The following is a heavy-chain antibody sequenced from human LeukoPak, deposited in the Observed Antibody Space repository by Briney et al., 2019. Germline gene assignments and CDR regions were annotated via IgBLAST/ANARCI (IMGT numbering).Heavy chain of an antibody. V-gene: IGHV1-18*01. Sequence: ASVKVSCKASGYTFTSYGISWVRQAPGQGLEWIGWISAYNGNTNYAQKLQGRVTMTTDTSTSTAYMELRSLRSDDTAVYYCARVNEITFRGVSYFDYWGQGTLVTVSS. CDR1: GYTFTSYG. D-gene: IGHD3-16*01. CDR3: ARVNEITFRGVSYFDY. CDR2: ISAYNGNT. J-gene: IGHJ4*02.